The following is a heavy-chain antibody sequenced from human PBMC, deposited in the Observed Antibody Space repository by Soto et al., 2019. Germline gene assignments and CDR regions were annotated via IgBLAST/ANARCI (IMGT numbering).Heavy chain of an antibody. Sequence: PSETLSLTCTVSGGSISYEYYHWTWIRQSPEKGLEWIGYIHYSGSIIYNPSFKNRVTISVDTSKNQFSLQLSSVTAADTAVYFCAREDDGGDRDYYGLDVWGQGTTVTVSS. V-gene: IGHV4-30-4*08. CDR1: GGSISYEYYH. CDR3: AREDDGGDRDYYGLDV. CDR2: IHYSGSI. D-gene: IGHD2-21*02. J-gene: IGHJ6*02.